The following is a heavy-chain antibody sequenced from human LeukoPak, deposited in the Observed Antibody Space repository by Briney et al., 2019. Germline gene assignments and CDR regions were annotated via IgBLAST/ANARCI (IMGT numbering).Heavy chain of an antibody. V-gene: IGHV3-9*01. Sequence: PGGSLRLSCAASGFTFDDYAMHWVRQAPGKGLEWVSGISWNSGSIGYADSVKGRFTISRDNAKNSLYLQMNSLRAEGTALYYCAFERSSSWYPYFQHWGQGTLVTVSS. D-gene: IGHD6-13*01. J-gene: IGHJ1*01. CDR2: ISWNSGSI. CDR3: AFERSSSWYPYFQH. CDR1: GFTFDDYA.